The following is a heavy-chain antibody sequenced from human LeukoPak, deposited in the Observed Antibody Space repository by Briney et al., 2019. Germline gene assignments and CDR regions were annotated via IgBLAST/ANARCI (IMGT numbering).Heavy chain of an antibody. CDR3: AREAYSSSWYWYYFDY. Sequence: SETLSLTCTVSGGSISSSTYYWGWIRQPPGKGLEWIGSIYYNGGAYFNPSLKSRVTISIGTSKNQFSLKLTSVTAADTAVYYCAREAYSSSWYWYYFDYWGQGALVTVSS. CDR2: IYYNGGA. D-gene: IGHD6-13*01. V-gene: IGHV4-39*07. J-gene: IGHJ4*02. CDR1: GGSISSSTYY.